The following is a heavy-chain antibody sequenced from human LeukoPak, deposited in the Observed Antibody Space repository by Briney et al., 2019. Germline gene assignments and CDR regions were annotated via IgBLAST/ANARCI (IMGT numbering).Heavy chain of an antibody. Sequence: NASQTLSLTCTVSGDSIGSGGYYWNWIRQHPGQGLEWIGYIYFTGDTQYTPSLKSRLTIAIDTSKNQFSLERSSVTAADTALYYCARVYCSSGNCYNAIDIWGQGTVVTVSS. D-gene: IGHD2-15*01. J-gene: IGHJ3*02. CDR3: ARVYCSSGNCYNAIDI. CDR2: IYFTGDT. V-gene: IGHV4-31*03. CDR1: GDSIGSGGYY.